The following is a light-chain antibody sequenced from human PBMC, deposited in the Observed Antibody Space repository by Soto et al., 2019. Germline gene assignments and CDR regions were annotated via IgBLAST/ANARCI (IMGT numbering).Light chain of an antibody. CDR3: QQYGSSPIT. V-gene: IGKV3-20*01. J-gene: IGKJ5*01. CDR1: QSVSSNY. CDR2: VAS. Sequence: EIVLTQSPGTLSLSPGERATLSCRASQSVSSNYLAWYQQKPGQAPRVLIYVASSRATGIPDRFSGSGSRTDFTLTISRLEPEDFEVYYCQQYGSSPITFGQGTRLEIK.